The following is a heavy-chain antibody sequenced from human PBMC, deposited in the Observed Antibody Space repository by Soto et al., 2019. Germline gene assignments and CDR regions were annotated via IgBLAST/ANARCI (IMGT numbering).Heavy chain of an antibody. CDR2: ISALSGTT. Sequence: GGSLRLSCAASGFTFSSSAMNWVRQAPGKGPEWVSAISALSGTTNYADSVKGRFTISRDISKNTLYLQMRSLRSDDTAVYYCATRSPAFDYWGQGTLVTVSS. V-gene: IGHV3-23*01. J-gene: IGHJ4*02. CDR3: ATRSPAFDY. CDR1: GFTFSSSA.